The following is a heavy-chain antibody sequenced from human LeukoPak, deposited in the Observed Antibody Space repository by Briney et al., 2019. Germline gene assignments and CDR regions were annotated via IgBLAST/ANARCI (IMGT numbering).Heavy chain of an antibody. CDR1: GGSISGYY. Sequence: SETLSLTCTVSGGSISGYYWSWLRQPPGKGLDWIGYIHYSGSNNYNPSLKSRVTISLDMSKNQFSLKLNSVTAADTAVYYCAREGQWLPDWFDPWGQGTLVIVSS. CDR2: IHYSGSN. J-gene: IGHJ5*02. V-gene: IGHV4-59*01. D-gene: IGHD6-19*01. CDR3: AREGQWLPDWFDP.